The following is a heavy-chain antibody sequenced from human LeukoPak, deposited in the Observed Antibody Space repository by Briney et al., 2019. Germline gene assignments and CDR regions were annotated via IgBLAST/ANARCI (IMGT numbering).Heavy chain of an antibody. CDR1: GYTFTSYG. CDR2: ISAYNGNT. CDR3: ARGRGNWNHYYYYYMDV. V-gene: IGHV1-18*01. Sequence: ASVKVSCKASGYTFTSYGISWVRQAPGQGLEWMGWISAYNGNTNYAQKLQGRVTMTTDTSTSTAYMELRSLRSDDTAVYYCARGRGNWNHYYYYYMDVWGKGTTVTVSS. D-gene: IGHD1-1*01. J-gene: IGHJ6*03.